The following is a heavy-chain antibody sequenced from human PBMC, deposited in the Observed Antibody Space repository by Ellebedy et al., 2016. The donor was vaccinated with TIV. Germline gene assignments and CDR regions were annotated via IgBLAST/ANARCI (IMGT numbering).Heavy chain of an antibody. J-gene: IGHJ4*02. V-gene: IGHV1-8*01. CDR1: GYPFTNLD. CDR3: ARVVDAGTDF. D-gene: IGHD6-13*01. CDR2: ISPRNGNT. Sequence: AASVQVSCKASGYPFTNLDINWVRQATGQGLEWLGWISPRNGNTGYAEKFEGRVTMTRDNSISTAYKELGSLTSEDTAVYYCARVVDAGTDFWGQGTLVTVSS.